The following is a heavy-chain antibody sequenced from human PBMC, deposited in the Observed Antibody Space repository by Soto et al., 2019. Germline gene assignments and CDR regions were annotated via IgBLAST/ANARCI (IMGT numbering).Heavy chain of an antibody. J-gene: IGHJ4*02. CDR2: INTSGGST. CDR3: ASLEITGY. V-gene: IGHV1-46*01. D-gene: IGHD3-16*01. Sequence: QVQLVQSGAEVKKPGASVKVSCKASGYTLSSNYMVWVRQAPGQGLEWMGIINTSGGSTDYAQKFQGRLTMTRDTSTNTVYMELSSLRSEDTAVYYCASLEITGYWGQGNQVTVSS. CDR1: GYTLSSNY.